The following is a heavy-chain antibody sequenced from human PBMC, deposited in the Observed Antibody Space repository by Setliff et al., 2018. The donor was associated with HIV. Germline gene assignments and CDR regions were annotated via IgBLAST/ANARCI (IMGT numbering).Heavy chain of an antibody. Sequence: PGGSLRLSCAASGFTFSRYSMNWVRQAPGKGLEWVSSISRSSPSYIYYADSVKGRFTISRDNAKNSLYLQMNSLRAEDTAVYYCAREMAATTHPDDPYFQHWGQGTLVTVSS. D-gene: IGHD1-26*01. CDR2: ISRSSPSYI. CDR3: AREMAATTHPDDPYFQH. V-gene: IGHV3-21*01. J-gene: IGHJ1*01. CDR1: GFTFSRYS.